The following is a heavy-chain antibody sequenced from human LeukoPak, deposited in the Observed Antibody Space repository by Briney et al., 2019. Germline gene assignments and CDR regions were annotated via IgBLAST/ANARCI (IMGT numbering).Heavy chain of an antibody. CDR2: FDPEDGET. CDR1: GYTLTELS. J-gene: IGHJ5*02. Sequence: GASVTVSCKVSGYTLTELSMHWVRQAPGKGLEWMGGFDPEDGETIYAQKFQGRVTMTEDTSTDTAYMELSSLRSEDTAVYYCATRQGGLRWSYNWFDPWGQGTLVTVSS. D-gene: IGHD4-23*01. CDR3: ATRQGGLRWSYNWFDP. V-gene: IGHV1-24*01.